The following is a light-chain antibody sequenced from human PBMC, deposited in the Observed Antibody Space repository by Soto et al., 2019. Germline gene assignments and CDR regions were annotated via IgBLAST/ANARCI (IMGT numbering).Light chain of an antibody. J-gene: IGLJ3*02. Sequence: QSVLTQPPSASGTPGQRVTISCSGSSSNVGSNFVFWYQQLPGKAPQLLIYKNNQRPSGVPDRFSGSKSGTSASLAISGLRSEDEADYYCAAWDDRLSGHVMFGGGTKVTVL. V-gene: IGLV1-47*01. CDR2: KNN. CDR1: SSNVGSNF. CDR3: AAWDDRLSGHVM.